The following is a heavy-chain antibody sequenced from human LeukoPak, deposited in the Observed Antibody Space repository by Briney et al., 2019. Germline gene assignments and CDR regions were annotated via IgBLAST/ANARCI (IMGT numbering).Heavy chain of an antibody. V-gene: IGHV4-39*07. Sequence: SETLSLTCTVSGGSIRSSYYYWGWIRQPPGKGLEWIGSIYDSGSTYYNPSLKSRVTISLDESKNQFSLKLNSVTAADTAVYYCARAGISWNPADSWGQGTLVTVSS. D-gene: IGHD1-1*01. J-gene: IGHJ4*02. CDR1: GGSIRSSYYY. CDR2: IYDSGST. CDR3: ARAGISWNPADS.